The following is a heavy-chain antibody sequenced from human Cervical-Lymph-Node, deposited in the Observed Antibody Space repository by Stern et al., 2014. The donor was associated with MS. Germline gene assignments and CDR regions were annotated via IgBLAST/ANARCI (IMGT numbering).Heavy chain of an antibody. CDR1: GFTVSSNY. Sequence: EDQLVESGGDLIQPGGSLRLSCAASGFTVSSNYMTWVRQAPGKGLEWVSVIYIGGSTYYADSVKGRFTISRDNSRNTVYLQMNSLRAEDTAVYYCARERYYDRSFGVYGLDVWGQGTTVTVSS. D-gene: IGHD3-22*01. V-gene: IGHV3-53*01. CDR3: ARERYYDRSFGVYGLDV. CDR2: IYIGGST. J-gene: IGHJ6*02.